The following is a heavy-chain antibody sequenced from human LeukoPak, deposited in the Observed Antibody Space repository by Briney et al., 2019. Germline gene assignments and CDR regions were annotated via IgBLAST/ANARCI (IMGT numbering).Heavy chain of an antibody. CDR1: GGSISSYY. D-gene: IGHD3-22*01. CDR3: ARGARYYYDNNDSGPRHFDY. V-gene: IGHV4-59*01. CDR2: IYYSGST. J-gene: IGHJ4*02. Sequence: SETLSLTCTVSGGSISSYYWSWIRRPPGKGLEWIGYIYYSGSTNYNPSLKSRVTISVDTSKNQFSLKLSSVTAADTAVYYCARGARYYYDNNDSGPRHFDYWGQGTLVTVSS.